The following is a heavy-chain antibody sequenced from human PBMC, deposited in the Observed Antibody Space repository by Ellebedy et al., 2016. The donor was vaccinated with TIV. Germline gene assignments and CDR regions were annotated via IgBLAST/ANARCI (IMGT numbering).Heavy chain of an antibody. CDR2: ISAYNGNT. V-gene: IGHV1-18*01. Sequence: ASVKVSCXASGYTFTSYGISWVRQAPGQGLEWMGWISAYNGNTKYSQKFQGRVTITRDTSASTAYMELSSLRSEDTAVYYCARTHNWNYYYYGMDVWGQGTTVTVSS. J-gene: IGHJ6*02. D-gene: IGHD1-20*01. CDR3: ARTHNWNYYYYGMDV. CDR1: GYTFTSYG.